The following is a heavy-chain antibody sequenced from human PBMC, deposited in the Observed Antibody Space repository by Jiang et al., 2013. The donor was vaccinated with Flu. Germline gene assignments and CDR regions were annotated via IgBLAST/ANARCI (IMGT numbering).Heavy chain of an antibody. Sequence: VQLLESGGDLVQPGGFLRLSCATSGFTFNNFAMSWVRRAPGKGLEWVSGISATGGSTLYAGSVEGRFTISRDQSKSTVYLQMNDLRDEDTALYYCAKDATSYYGSGRSDQWGQGTLVTVSS. D-gene: IGHD3-10*01. J-gene: IGHJ4*02. V-gene: IGHV3-23*01. CDR2: ISATGGST. CDR1: GFTFNNFA. CDR3: AKDATSYYGSGRSDQ.